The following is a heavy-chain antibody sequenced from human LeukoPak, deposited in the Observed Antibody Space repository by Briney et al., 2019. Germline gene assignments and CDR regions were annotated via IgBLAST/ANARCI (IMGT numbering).Heavy chain of an antibody. CDR3: VRESVRDYYFDF. V-gene: IGHV3-49*04. CDR2: ISSKALYGTS. CDR1: GFRFGDYA. Sequence: PGGSLRLSCSGSGFRFGDYALSWVRQAPGKGLEWVGFISSKALYGTSEYAASVEGRFAISRDDSNNIVYLQMNSLKTEDTAVYFCVRESVRDYYFDFWGQGTLVTVSS. J-gene: IGHJ4*02. D-gene: IGHD3-10*02.